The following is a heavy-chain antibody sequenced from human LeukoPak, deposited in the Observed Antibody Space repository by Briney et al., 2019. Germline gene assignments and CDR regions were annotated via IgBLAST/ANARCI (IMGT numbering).Heavy chain of an antibody. CDR1: GFTFSSYW. Sequence: GGSLGLSCAASGFTFSSYWMSWVRQAPGKGLEWVANIKQDGSEKYYVDSVKGRFTISRDNAKNSLYLQMNSLRAEDTAVYYCAREDYYDSSGYGVWGQGTMVTVSS. D-gene: IGHD3-22*01. CDR3: AREDYYDSSGYGV. CDR2: IKQDGSEK. J-gene: IGHJ3*01. V-gene: IGHV3-7*01.